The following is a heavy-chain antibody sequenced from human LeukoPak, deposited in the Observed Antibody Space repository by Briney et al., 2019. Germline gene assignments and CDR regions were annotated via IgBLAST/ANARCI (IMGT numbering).Heavy chain of an antibody. CDR1: GFTFSSYW. Sequence: GRSLRLSCAASGFTFSSYWMHWVRQVPGKGLVWVARINPGGSSITYADSVKGRFTISRDNAKNTLYLQMDSLRAEDTGVYYCARSDQADDYWGQGTLVTVSS. D-gene: IGHD2-2*01. J-gene: IGHJ4*02. CDR3: ARSDQADDY. V-gene: IGHV3-74*01. CDR2: INPGGSSI.